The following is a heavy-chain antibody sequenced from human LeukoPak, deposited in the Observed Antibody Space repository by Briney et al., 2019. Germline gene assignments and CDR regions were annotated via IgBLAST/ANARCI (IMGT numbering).Heavy chain of an antibody. CDR1: GGSISSYY. CDR3: ARRSIVGRYYGSGSRREYYFDY. CDR2: IYYSGST. D-gene: IGHD3-10*01. Sequence: PSETLSLTCTVSGGSISSYYWSWIRQPPGKGLEWIGYIYYSGSTNYNPSLKSRVTISVDTSKNQFSLKLSSVTAADTAVYYCARRSIVGRYYGSGSRREYYFDYWGQGTLVTVSS. V-gene: IGHV4-59*08. J-gene: IGHJ4*02.